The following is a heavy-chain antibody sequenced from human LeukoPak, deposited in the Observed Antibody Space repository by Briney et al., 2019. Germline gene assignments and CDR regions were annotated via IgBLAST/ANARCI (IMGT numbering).Heavy chain of an antibody. D-gene: IGHD1-1*01. CDR2: INPNGGAT. V-gene: IGHV1-2*02. CDR1: GYTFSTYY. Sequence: ASVKVSCTVSGYTFSTYYLHWVRQAPGQGLEWMGWINPNGGATNYAKKFQGRVTMTRDMSISTAFMELSGLTSDDTATYYCSRDVTRGGDYWGQGTLVTVSS. CDR3: SRDVTRGGDY. J-gene: IGHJ4*02.